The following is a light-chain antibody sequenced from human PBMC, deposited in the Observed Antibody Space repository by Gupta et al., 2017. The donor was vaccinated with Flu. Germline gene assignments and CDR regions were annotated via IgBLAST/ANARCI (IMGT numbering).Light chain of an antibody. V-gene: IGKV1-39*01. CDR1: QHISVY. CDR2: TAS. CDR3: QQSVDRPST. Sequence: PSSLAASVGDSVTVTCRASQHISVYLHWYQQRPGKAPKLLISTASTLQTGVPLRFSGAGSGTEFTLTIDDLQPEDVATYYCQQSVDRPSTFGQGTKLEIE. J-gene: IGKJ2*02.